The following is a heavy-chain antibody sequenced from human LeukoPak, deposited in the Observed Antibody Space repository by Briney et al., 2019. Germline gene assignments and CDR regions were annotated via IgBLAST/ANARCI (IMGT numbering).Heavy chain of an antibody. CDR1: GFTFSSYS. Sequence: GGSLRLSCAASGFTFSSYSMNWVRQAPGKGLEWVSYISSSSSTIYYADSVKGRFTISRDNAKNSLYLQMNSLRAEDTAVYYCASTFAGYYYYMDVWGKGTTVTVSS. CDR2: ISSSSSTI. CDR3: ASTFAGYYYYMDV. J-gene: IGHJ6*03. D-gene: IGHD2/OR15-2a*01. V-gene: IGHV3-48*01.